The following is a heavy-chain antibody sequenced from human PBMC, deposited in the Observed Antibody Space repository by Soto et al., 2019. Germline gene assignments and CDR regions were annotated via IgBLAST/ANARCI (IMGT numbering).Heavy chain of an antibody. Sequence: SETLSLTCTVSGDSISTRSNYWAWIRQPPGKGLEWIGSIHYTGGTYYNPSLKSRVTLFLDTSKNQFSLNLNSVTAADTAVYYCAREGPPIRAHNPPEYFQHWGQGTPVTVSS. J-gene: IGHJ1*01. CDR1: GDSISTRSNY. CDR3: AREGPPIRAHNPPEYFQH. V-gene: IGHV4-39*02. CDR2: IHYTGGT.